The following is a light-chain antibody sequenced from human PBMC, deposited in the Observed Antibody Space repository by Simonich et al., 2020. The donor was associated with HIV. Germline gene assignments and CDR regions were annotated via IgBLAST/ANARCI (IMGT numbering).Light chain of an antibody. J-gene: IGLJ3*02. CDR3: SSYTSNNTWV. CDR1: SSDVASYNY. CDR2: DVN. V-gene: IGLV2-14*01. Sequence: QSALTQPASVSGSPGQSITISCTGTSSDVASYNYVSWYQQHPGQAPILLIYDVNKRPSGISNRFAGSKSGNTASLTISGLQAEDEADYYCSSYTSNNTWVFGGGTKLTVL.